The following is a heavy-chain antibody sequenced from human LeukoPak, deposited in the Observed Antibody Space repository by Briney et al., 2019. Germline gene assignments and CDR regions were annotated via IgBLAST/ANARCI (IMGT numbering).Heavy chain of an antibody. CDR3: ARGGPYSSGWSYYFDY. CDR1: GFTFSSYS. Sequence: GGSLRLSCAASGFTFSSYSMNWVRQAPGKGLEWVSSISSSSSYINYADSVKGRFTISRDNAKNSLYLQMNSLRAEDTAVYYCARGGPYSSGWSYYFDYWGQGTLVTVSS. V-gene: IGHV3-21*01. CDR2: ISSSSSYI. D-gene: IGHD6-19*01. J-gene: IGHJ4*02.